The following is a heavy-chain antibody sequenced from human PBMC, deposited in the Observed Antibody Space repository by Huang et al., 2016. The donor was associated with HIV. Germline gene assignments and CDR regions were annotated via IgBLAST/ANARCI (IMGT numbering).Heavy chain of an antibody. CDR2: IYNSRDN. CDR1: AGSISSSSYS. CDR3: ARHGRVAGHYYNNMDV. J-gene: IGHJ6*01. V-gene: IGHV4-39*01. D-gene: IGHD6-19*01. Sequence: LQLQESGPGLVKSSETLSPICTVSAGSISSSSYSWGRIRPPPGKGPEWTGSIYNSRDNYHNPRLKGRVTISVDTSKNQFSLKVNSVTAADTAVYYCARHGRVAGHYYNNMDVWGRGTTVTVSS.